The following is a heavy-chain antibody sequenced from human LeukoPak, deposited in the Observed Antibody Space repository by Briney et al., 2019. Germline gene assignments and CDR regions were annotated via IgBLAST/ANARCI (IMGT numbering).Heavy chain of an antibody. Sequence: SVKVSCKASGGTFSSYAISWVRQAPGQGLEWMGGIIPIFGTANYAQKFQGRVTITADESTSTAYMELSSLRSEDTAVYYCARDTESPPYYDFWSSYYDWGQGTLVTVSS. CDR1: GGTFSSYA. V-gene: IGHV1-69*01. CDR3: ARDTESPPYYDFWSSYYD. D-gene: IGHD3-3*01. J-gene: IGHJ4*02. CDR2: IIPIFGTA.